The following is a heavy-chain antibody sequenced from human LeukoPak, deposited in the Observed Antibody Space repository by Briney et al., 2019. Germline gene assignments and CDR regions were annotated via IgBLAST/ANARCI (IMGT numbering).Heavy chain of an antibody. V-gene: IGHV3-53*01. Sequence: GGSLRLSCAASGFTVSSNYMSWVRQAPGKGLEWVSVIYSGGGTYYADSVKGRFTISRDNSKNTLYLQMNSLRAEDTAVYYCAKVLRIVVVPAANAGQYFQHWGQGTLVTVSS. CDR3: AKVLRIVVVPAANAGQYFQH. D-gene: IGHD2-2*01. CDR2: IYSGGGT. J-gene: IGHJ1*01. CDR1: GFTVSSNY.